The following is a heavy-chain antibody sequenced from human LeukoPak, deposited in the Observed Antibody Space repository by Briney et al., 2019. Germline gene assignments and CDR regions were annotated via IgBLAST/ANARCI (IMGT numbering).Heavy chain of an antibody. CDR1: GGSISSYY. Sequence: PSETLSLTCTVSGGSISSYYWSWIRQPPGKGLEWIGHIYYSGSTNYNPSLKSRVTISVDTSKNQFSLKLNSVTAADTAVYYCARGGWELVDYWGQGTLVTVSS. CDR3: ARGGWELVDY. J-gene: IGHJ4*02. CDR2: IYYSGST. D-gene: IGHD1-7*01. V-gene: IGHV4-59*01.